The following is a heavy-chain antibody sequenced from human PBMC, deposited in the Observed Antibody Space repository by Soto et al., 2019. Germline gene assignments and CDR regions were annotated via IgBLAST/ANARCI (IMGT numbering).Heavy chain of an antibody. J-gene: IGHJ5*02. CDR2: IYYSGST. CDR1: GGSISSSSYY. CDR3: ARRWSYYGSGSYRLRGGWFDP. D-gene: IGHD3-10*01. V-gene: IGHV4-39*01. Sequence: SETLSLTCTVSGGSISSSSYYWGWIRQPPGKGLEWIGSIYYSGSTYYNPSLKSRVTISVDTSKNQFSLKLSSVTAADTAVYYCARRWSYYGSGSYRLRGGWFDPWGQGTLVTVSS.